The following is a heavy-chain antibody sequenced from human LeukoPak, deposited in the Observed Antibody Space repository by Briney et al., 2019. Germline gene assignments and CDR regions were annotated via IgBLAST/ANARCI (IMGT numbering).Heavy chain of an antibody. CDR1: GYTFTGYY. CDR2: INPNSGGT. J-gene: IGHJ4*02. CDR3: ARSITMVRGVIGVGY. D-gene: IGHD3-10*01. Sequence: ASVKVSCKASGYTFTGYYMHWVRQAPGQGLEWMGWINPNSGGTNYAQKFQGWVTMTRDTSISTAYMELSRLRSDDTAVYYCARSITMVRGVIGVGYWGQGTLVTVSS. V-gene: IGHV1-2*04.